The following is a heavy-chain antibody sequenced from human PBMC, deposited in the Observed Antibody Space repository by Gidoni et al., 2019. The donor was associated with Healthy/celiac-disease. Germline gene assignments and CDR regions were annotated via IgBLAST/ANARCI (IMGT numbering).Heavy chain of an antibody. CDR2: ISSSGSTI. Sequence: EVQLVESGGGLVQPGGSLRLSCEASGFTFSSYEMNWVRQAPGKGLEWVSYISSSGSTIYYADAVKGRVTISRDNGKNSLYLQMNSLRAEDTAVDYCARVGTYSGSDQAFDIWGQGTMVTVSS. D-gene: IGHD1-26*01. CDR3: ARVGTYSGSDQAFDI. V-gene: IGHV3-48*03. CDR1: GFTFSSYE. J-gene: IGHJ3*02.